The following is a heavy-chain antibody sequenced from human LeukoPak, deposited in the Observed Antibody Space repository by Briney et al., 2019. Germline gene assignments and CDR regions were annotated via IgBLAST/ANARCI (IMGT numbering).Heavy chain of an antibody. D-gene: IGHD3-22*01. V-gene: IGHV1-58*02. CDR1: GFTFTTSA. J-gene: IGHJ4*02. CDR2: IVVGSGNT. CDR3: AAAYRYFYDRGGYFDY. Sequence: SVKVSCKASGFTFTTSAMQWVRQARGQRLEWIGWIVVGSGNTNYAQKFQERVTITRDMSTSTAYMELSGLRSEDTAVYYCAAAYRYFYDRGGYFDYWGQGTLVTVSS.